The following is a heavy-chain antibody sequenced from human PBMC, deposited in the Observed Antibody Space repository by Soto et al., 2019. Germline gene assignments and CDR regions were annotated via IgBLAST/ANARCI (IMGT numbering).Heavy chain of an antibody. Sequence: QVQLQESGPGLVKPSQTLSLTCTVSGGSISSGGYYWSWIRQHPGKGLEWIGYIYYSGSTYYNPSLKSRVTISVDTSKNQFSLKLSSVTAADTAVYYCARAVATIGFYYYYGMDVWGQGTTVTVSS. CDR1: GGSISSGGYY. J-gene: IGHJ6*02. D-gene: IGHD5-12*01. CDR3: ARAVATIGFYYYYGMDV. CDR2: IYYSGST. V-gene: IGHV4-31*03.